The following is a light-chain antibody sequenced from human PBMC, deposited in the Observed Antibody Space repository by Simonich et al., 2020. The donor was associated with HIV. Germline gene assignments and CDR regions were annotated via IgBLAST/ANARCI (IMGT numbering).Light chain of an antibody. J-gene: IGKJ2*01. V-gene: IGKV3-11*01. CDR3: QQYNNWPLF. CDR2: DAS. CDR1: QSVSSY. Sequence: EIVLTQSPATLSLSPGERATLSCRASQSVSSYLAWYQLKPGQAPRLLIYDASNRATGIPARFSGSGSGTDFTLTISSMQSEDFAVYYCQQYNNWPLFFGQGTKLEIK.